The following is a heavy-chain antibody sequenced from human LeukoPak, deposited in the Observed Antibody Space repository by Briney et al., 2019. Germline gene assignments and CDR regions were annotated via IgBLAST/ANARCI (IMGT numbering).Heavy chain of an antibody. CDR1: GFTFSSYG. D-gene: IGHD3-22*01. Sequence: GGSLRLSCAASGFTFSSYGMSWVRQAPGKGLEWVAVISYDGSNKYYADSVKGRFTISRDNSKNTLYLQMNSLRAEDTAVYYCARDLHYYDSSGYGYWGQGTLVTVSS. CDR2: ISYDGSNK. J-gene: IGHJ4*02. V-gene: IGHV3-30*03. CDR3: ARDLHYYDSSGYGY.